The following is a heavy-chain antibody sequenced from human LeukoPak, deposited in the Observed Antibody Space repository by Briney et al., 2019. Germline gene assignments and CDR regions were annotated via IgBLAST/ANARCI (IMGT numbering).Heavy chain of an antibody. V-gene: IGHV1-2*02. Sequence: ASVKVSCKASGYTFTGYYMHWVRQAPGQGLEWMGLINPNSGGTDYAQKFQGRVTMTRDTSISTAYMELSSLRSDDTAVYYCARDRPVSRLGTDFDYWGQGALVTVSS. D-gene: IGHD1-7*01. CDR1: GYTFTGYY. CDR2: INPNSGGT. J-gene: IGHJ4*02. CDR3: ARDRPVSRLGTDFDY.